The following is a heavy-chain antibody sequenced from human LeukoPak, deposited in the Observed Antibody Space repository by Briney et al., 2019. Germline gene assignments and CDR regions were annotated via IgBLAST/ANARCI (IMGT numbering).Heavy chain of an antibody. V-gene: IGHV4-59*08. Sequence: PSETLSLTCTVSGASISGQHWSWIRQAPATGLEWIAWIHYDGRTNYNPSLKSRLSLSVDTSTNQFSLSLTSVTAADTAVYFCARHLNGGTHPLDNWGPGIRVIVSP. J-gene: IGHJ4*02. D-gene: IGHD2-8*01. CDR2: IHYDGRT. CDR1: GASISGQH. CDR3: ARHLNGGTHPLDN.